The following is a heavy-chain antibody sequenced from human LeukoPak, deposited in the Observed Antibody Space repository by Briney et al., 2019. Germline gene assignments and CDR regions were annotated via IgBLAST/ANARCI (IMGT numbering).Heavy chain of an antibody. V-gene: IGHV1-2*02. D-gene: IGHD6-19*01. CDR1: GYTFTDYY. CDR3: ATLRRSGWYIGD. Sequence: ASVKVSCKASGYTFTDYYMHWVRQAPGQGLERMGWINPNSGGTNYAEKFQGRVTMTRDTSITTAYMELSSLRSDDTAMYYCATLRRSGWYIGDWGQGTPVTVSS. J-gene: IGHJ4*02. CDR2: INPNSGGT.